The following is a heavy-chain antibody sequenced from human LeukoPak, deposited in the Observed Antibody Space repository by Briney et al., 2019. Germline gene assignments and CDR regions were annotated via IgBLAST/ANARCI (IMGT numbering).Heavy chain of an antibody. Sequence: PSETLSLTCTVSGGSISSSSYYWSWIRQPAGKGLEWIGRIYTSGSTNYNPSLKSRVTISVDTSKNQFSLKLSSVTAADTAVFYCARVGVGAYERYFQHWGQGTLVTVSS. CDR1: GGSISSSSYY. D-gene: IGHD1-26*01. CDR2: IYTSGST. V-gene: IGHV4-61*02. CDR3: ARVGVGAYERYFQH. J-gene: IGHJ1*01.